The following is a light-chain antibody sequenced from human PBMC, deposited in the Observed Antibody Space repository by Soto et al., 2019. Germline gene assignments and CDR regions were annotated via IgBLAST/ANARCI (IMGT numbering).Light chain of an antibody. CDR2: DAS. V-gene: IGKV1-5*01. CDR1: QSISSW. J-gene: IGKJ3*01. Sequence: DSQMTQSPSTLSASGGDRVTMSCRASQSISSWLAWYQQKPGKAPKLLIYDASSLESGVPSRFSGSGSGTEFTLTISSLQPDDFATYYCQQTSSAPFTFGPGTKVDI. CDR3: QQTSSAPFT.